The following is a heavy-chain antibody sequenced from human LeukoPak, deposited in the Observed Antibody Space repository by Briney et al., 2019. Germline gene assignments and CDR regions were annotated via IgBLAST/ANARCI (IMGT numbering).Heavy chain of an antibody. J-gene: IGHJ3*02. Sequence: KPSETLSLTCTVSGGSISSSSYYWGWIRQPPGKGLEWIGSIYYSGSTYYNPSLKSRVTISVDTSKNQFSLKLSSVTAADTAVYYCARHTIVVVPAPKYAFDIWGQWTMVTVSS. V-gene: IGHV4-39*01. CDR2: IYYSGST. CDR1: GGSISSSSYY. D-gene: IGHD2-2*01. CDR3: ARHTIVVVPAPKYAFDI.